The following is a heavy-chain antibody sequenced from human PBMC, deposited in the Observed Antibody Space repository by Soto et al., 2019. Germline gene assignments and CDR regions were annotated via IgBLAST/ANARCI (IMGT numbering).Heavy chain of an antibody. CDR2: INHSGST. Sequence: SETLSLTCAVYGESCSGYYWSWIRQPPGKGLEWIGEINHSGSTNYNPSLKSRVTISVDTSKNQFSLKLSSVTAADTAVYYCARGIRRNIVLMVYAMVDYFDYWGQGALVTVSS. CDR3: ARGIRRNIVLMVYAMVDYFDY. V-gene: IGHV4-34*01. CDR1: GESCSGYY. J-gene: IGHJ4*02. D-gene: IGHD2-8*01.